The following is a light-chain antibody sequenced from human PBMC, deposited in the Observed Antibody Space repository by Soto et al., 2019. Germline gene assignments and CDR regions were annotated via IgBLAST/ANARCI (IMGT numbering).Light chain of an antibody. J-gene: IGKJ1*01. CDR3: QQSYMGWT. V-gene: IGKV1-5*01. CDR1: QSLGNW. CDR2: DAS. Sequence: DIQMTQSPSTLSASVGDTVTITCRASQSLGNWLAWYQQKPGKAPELLIHDASSLENGVSSRFSGSGSGTDFTLTISSLQPEDFATYYCQQSYMGWTFGQGTKVDIK.